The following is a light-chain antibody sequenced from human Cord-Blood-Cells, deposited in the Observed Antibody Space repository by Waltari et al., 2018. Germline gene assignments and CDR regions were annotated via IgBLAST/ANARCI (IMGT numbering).Light chain of an antibody. Sequence: AIRMTQSPSSFSASTGDRVTITCRASQGISSYFAWYQQKPGKAPKLLIYAASTLQSGVPSRFSGSGSGTDFTLTISCLQSEDFATYYCQQYYSYPGTFGQGTKVEIK. J-gene: IGKJ1*01. V-gene: IGKV1-8*01. CDR2: AAS. CDR3: QQYYSYPGT. CDR1: QGISSY.